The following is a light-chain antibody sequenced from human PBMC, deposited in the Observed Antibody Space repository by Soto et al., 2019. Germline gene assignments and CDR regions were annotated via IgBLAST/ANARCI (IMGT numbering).Light chain of an antibody. J-gene: IGLJ1*01. CDR2: EVS. CDR3: SSYGGSNNLYV. CDR1: TSDVGAYKY. V-gene: IGLV2-8*01. Sequence: QSALTQPPSASGSPGQSVTISCTGTTSDVGAYKYVSWYQQHPGKAPKVVIYEVSKRPSGVPERFSGSKSGNTASLTVSGLQAEDEADYYCSSYGGSNNLYVFGTGTKLTVL.